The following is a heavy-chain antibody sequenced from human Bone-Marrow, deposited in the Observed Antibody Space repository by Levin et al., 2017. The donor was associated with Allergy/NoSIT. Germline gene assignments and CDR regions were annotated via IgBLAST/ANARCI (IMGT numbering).Heavy chain of an antibody. V-gene: IGHV3-72*01. CDR2: VRNKANSHTT. CDR3: ASGHYEKSDYGGC. Sequence: GGSLRLSCAASGFSFKDHYMDWVRQAPGKGLEWVGRVRNKANSHTTEYAASVKGRFTISRDDSKNSLFLQMNSLKTEDTAVYYCASGHYEKSDYGGCWGQGTLVTVSS. J-gene: IGHJ4*02. CDR1: GFSFKDHY. D-gene: IGHD3-22*01.